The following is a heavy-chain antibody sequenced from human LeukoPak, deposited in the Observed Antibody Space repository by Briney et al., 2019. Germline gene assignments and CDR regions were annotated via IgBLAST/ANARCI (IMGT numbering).Heavy chain of an antibody. D-gene: IGHD4-17*01. V-gene: IGHV3-30*04. CDR1: GFTFSSYA. CDR3: AREYLTTSYFDY. J-gene: IGHJ4*02. Sequence: PGRSLRLSCAASGFTFSSYAMHWVRQAPGKGLEWVAVISYDGSNKYSADSVKGRFTISRDNSKNTLYLQMNSLRAEDTAVYYCAREYLTTSYFDYWGQGTLVTVSS. CDR2: ISYDGSNK.